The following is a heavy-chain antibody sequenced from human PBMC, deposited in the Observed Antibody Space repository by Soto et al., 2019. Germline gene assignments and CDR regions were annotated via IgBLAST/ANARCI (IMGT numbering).Heavy chain of an antibody. V-gene: IGHV1-8*01. CDR1: GYTFTSYD. CDR2: MNPNSGNT. D-gene: IGHD6-25*01. J-gene: IGHJ6*03. Sequence: QVQLVQSGADVKKPGASVKVSCKASGYTFTSYDINWVRQATGQGLEWMGWMNPNSGNTGYAQKFQGRVTMTRNTSIGTAYMDLASLSSEATGGYYSASGPVSDYFYYTEVGCKGSAVTV. CDR3: ASGPVSDYFYYTEV.